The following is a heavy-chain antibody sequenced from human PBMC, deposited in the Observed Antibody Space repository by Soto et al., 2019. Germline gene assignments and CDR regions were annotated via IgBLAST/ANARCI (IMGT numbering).Heavy chain of an antibody. CDR1: GFTFTSSA. V-gene: IGHV1-58*02. CDR3: AAVNVLLWFRELDNDAFDI. Sequence: SVKVSCKASGFTFTSSAMQWVRQARGQRLEWIGWIVVGSGNTNYAQKFQERVTITRDMSTSTAYMELSSLRSEDTAVYYCAAVNVLLWFRELDNDAFDIWGQGTMVTVSS. CDR2: IVVGSGNT. D-gene: IGHD3-10*01. J-gene: IGHJ3*02.